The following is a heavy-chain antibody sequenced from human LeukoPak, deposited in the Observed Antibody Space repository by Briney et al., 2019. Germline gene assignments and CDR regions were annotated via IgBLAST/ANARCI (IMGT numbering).Heavy chain of an antibody. D-gene: IGHD3-10*01. J-gene: IGHJ4*02. CDR1: GYNFSNYW. CDR2: TYPGDSDT. V-gene: IGHV5-51*01. CDR3: ARGSGSHFPDFEY. Sequence: GESQKISCKGSGYNFSNYWIAWVRQMPGKGLEWMGITYPGDSDTKYSPSFQGQVTISADKSINTAYLQWSSLKASDTAMYYCARGSGSHFPDFEYWGQGTLVIVSS.